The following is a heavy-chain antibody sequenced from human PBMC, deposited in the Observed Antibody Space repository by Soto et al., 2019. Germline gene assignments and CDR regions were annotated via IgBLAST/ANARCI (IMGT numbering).Heavy chain of an antibody. CDR1: GFTFSNAW. CDR3: TTAARGYCSGGSCYSYYYYYMDV. D-gene: IGHD2-15*01. J-gene: IGHJ6*03. Sequence: EVQLVESGGGLVKPGGSLRLSCAASGFTFSNAWMSWVRQAPGKGLEWVGRIKSKTDGGTTDYAAPVKGRFTISRDDSKNTLYLQMNSLKTEDTAVYYCTTAARGYCSGGSCYSYYYYYMDVWGKGTTVTVSS. V-gene: IGHV3-15*01. CDR2: IKSKTDGGTT.